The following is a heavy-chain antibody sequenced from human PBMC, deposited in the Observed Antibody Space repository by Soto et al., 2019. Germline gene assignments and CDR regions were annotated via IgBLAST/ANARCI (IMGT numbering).Heavy chain of an antibody. D-gene: IGHD3-3*01. CDR1: GYTFTSYA. V-gene: IGHV7-4-1*01. CDR3: ARGPLYYDFWYYYYYGMDV. J-gene: IGHJ6*02. CDR2: INTNTGNP. Sequence: QVQLVQSESELKKPGASVKVSCKASGYTFTSYAMNWVRQAPGQGLEWMGWINTNTGNPTYAQGFTGRFVFSLDTSVSTAYLQICSLKAEDTAVYYCARGPLYYDFWYYYYYGMDVWGQGTTVTVSS.